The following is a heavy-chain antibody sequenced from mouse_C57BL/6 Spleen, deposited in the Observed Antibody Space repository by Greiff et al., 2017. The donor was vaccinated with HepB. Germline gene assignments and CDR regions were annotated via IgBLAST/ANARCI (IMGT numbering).Heavy chain of an antibody. V-gene: IGHV1-9*01. CDR2: ILPGSGST. CDR1: GYTFTGYW. CDR3: ARESGITTVVAPHFDY. J-gene: IGHJ2*01. D-gene: IGHD1-1*01. Sequence: QVQLKQSGAELMKPGASVKLSCKATGYTFTGYWIEWVKQRPGHGLEWIGEILPGSGSTNYNEKFKGKATFTADTSSNTAYMQLSSLTTEDSAIYCCARESGITTVVAPHFDYWGQGTTLTVSS.